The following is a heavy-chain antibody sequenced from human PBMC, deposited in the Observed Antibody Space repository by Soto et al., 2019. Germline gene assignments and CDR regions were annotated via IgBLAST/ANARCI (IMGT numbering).Heavy chain of an antibody. Sequence: QVQLVQSGAEVKKPGSSVKVSCKASGGTFSSYTISWVRQAPGQGLEWMGRIIPILGIANYAQKIQGRVTITSDKSTSTAYMELSSLRSEDTAVYYCAVVLVPAISYYYGMDVWGQWTTVTVSS. V-gene: IGHV1-69*02. J-gene: IGHJ6*02. CDR1: GGTFSSYT. D-gene: IGHD2-2*01. CDR3: AVVLVPAISYYYGMDV. CDR2: IIPILGIA.